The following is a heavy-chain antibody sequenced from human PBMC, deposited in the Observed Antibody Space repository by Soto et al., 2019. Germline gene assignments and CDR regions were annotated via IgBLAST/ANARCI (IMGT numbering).Heavy chain of an antibody. CDR1: GGSISSRNYY. CDR2: IYYNGFT. CDR3: ARQADFWSGGGGFDP. V-gene: IGHV4-39*01. Sequence: QLQLQESGPGLVKPLETLSLICTVSGGSISSRNYYWGWIRQPPGKGLEWIGSIYYNGFTYYNPSLKSRVTISVDTSKNQFSLRLNSVTAAAPAVYYCARQADFWSGGGGFDPWGQGTLVTVSS. J-gene: IGHJ5*02. D-gene: IGHD3-3*01.